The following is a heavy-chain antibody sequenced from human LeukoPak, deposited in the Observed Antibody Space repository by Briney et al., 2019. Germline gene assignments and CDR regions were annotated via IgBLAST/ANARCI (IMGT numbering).Heavy chain of an antibody. CDR3: ARRRPIVGASDY. D-gene: IGHD1-26*01. V-gene: IGHV4-34*01. J-gene: IGHJ4*02. Sequence: SETLSLTCAVYGGSFSGYYWSWIRQPPGKGLEWIGEINHSGSTNYNPSLKSRVTISVDTSKNQFSLKLSSVTAADTAVYYCARRRPIVGASDYWGQGILVTVPS. CDR1: GGSFSGYY. CDR2: INHSGST.